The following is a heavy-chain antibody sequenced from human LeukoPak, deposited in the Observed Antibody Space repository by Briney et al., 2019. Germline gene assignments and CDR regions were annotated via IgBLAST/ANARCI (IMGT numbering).Heavy chain of an antibody. Sequence: PGGSLRLSCAASGFTFSSYSMNWVRQAPGKGLEWVSYISSGSSTIYYADSVKGRFTISRDNAKNSLYLQMNSLRDEDTAVYYCANTYYDYVWGSNWGQGTLVTVSS. V-gene: IGHV3-48*02. J-gene: IGHJ4*02. CDR3: ANTYYDYVWGSN. CDR2: ISSGSSTI. D-gene: IGHD3-16*01. CDR1: GFTFSSYS.